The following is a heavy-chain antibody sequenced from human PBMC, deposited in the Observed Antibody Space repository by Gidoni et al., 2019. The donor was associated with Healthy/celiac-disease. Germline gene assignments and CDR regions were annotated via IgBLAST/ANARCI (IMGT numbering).Heavy chain of an antibody. CDR1: GFTFSGSA. CDR3: TRWLGGSSSVWFDP. Sequence: EVQLVESGGGLVQPGGSLKLSCAASGFTFSGSAMHWVRQASGKGLEWVGRIRSKANSYATAYAASVKGRFTISRDDSKNTAYLQMNSLKTEDTAVYYCTRWLGGSSSVWFDPWGQGTLVTVSS. CDR2: IRSKANSYAT. V-gene: IGHV3-73*02. J-gene: IGHJ5*02. D-gene: IGHD6-6*01.